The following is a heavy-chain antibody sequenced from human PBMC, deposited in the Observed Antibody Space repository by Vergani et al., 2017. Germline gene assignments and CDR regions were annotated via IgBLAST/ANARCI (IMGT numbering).Heavy chain of an antibody. CDR2: IKQDGSEK. J-gene: IGHJ3*02. V-gene: IGHV3-7*04. CDR1: GFTFSSYG. CDR3: ARYPTSIAVAGREAFDI. D-gene: IGHD6-19*01. Sequence: VQLVESGGGVVQPGRSLRLSCAASGFTFSSYGMHWVRQAPGKGLEWVANIKQDGSEKYYVDSVKGRFTISRDNAKNSLYLQMNSLRAEDTAVYYCARYPTSIAVAGREAFDIWGQGTMVTVSS.